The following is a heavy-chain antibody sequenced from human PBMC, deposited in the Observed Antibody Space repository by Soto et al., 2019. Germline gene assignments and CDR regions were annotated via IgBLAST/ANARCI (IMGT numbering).Heavy chain of an antibody. Sequence: PSETLSLTCAVSGGSISSGGYSWSWIRQPPGKGLEWIGYIYHSGSTYYNPSLKSRVTISVDTSKNQFSLKLSSVTAADTAVYYCARSYYYGSGSYYFDYWGQGTLVTVLL. CDR2: IYHSGST. CDR3: ARSYYYGSGSYYFDY. D-gene: IGHD3-10*01. CDR1: GGSISSGGYS. V-gene: IGHV4-30-2*02. J-gene: IGHJ4*02.